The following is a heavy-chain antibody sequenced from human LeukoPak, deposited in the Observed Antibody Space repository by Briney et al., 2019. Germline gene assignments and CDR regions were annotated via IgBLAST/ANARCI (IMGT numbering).Heavy chain of an antibody. J-gene: IGHJ5*02. CDR2: ISWDGGST. V-gene: IGHV3-43D*03. CDR1: GFTFDDYA. D-gene: IGHD3-22*01. CDR3: ARDLGQYYDTSDNWFDP. Sequence: GGSLRLSCAASGFTFDDYAMHWVRQAPGKGLEWVSLISWDGGSTYYADSVKGRFTISRDNSKNSLYLQMNSLRAEDTAVYYCARDLGQYYDTSDNWFDPWGQGTLVTVSS.